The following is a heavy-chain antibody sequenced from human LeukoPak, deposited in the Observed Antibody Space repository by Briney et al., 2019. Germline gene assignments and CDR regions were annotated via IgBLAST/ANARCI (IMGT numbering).Heavy chain of an antibody. Sequence: ASVKVSCKASGYTFTSYDINWVRQATGQGLEWMGWMNPNSGNTGYAQKFQGRVTITRNTSISTAYMELSSLRSEDTAVYYCARGPEYCSSTSCSPSSLGYWGRGTLVTVSS. CDR2: MNPNSGNT. CDR3: ARGPEYCSSTSCSPSSLGY. CDR1: GYTFTSYD. D-gene: IGHD2-2*01. J-gene: IGHJ4*02. V-gene: IGHV1-8*03.